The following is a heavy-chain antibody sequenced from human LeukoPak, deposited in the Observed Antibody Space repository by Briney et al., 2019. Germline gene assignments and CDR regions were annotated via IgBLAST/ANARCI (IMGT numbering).Heavy chain of an antibody. CDR1: GGPIRSYY. D-gene: IGHD3-22*01. V-gene: IGHV4-59*01. Sequence: SETLSLTCTVSGGPIRSYYWSWIRQPPGKGLEWIGYIYYSGSTNYNPFLKSRVTISVDTSKNQFSLKLSSVTAADTAVYYCARDLLPTYYYDSSGPRGAFDIWGQGTMVTVSS. CDR3: ARDLLPTYYYDSSGPRGAFDI. J-gene: IGHJ3*02. CDR2: IYYSGST.